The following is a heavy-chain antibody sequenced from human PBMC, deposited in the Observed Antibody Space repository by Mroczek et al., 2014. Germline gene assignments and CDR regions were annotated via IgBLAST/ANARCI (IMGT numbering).Heavy chain of an antibody. J-gene: IGHJ6*02. V-gene: IGHV3-30*18. CDR3: AKVDIVVVPAAPGNYYYYGMDV. CDR1: GFTFSSYG. Sequence: VQLVESGGGVVQPGRSLRLSCAASGFTFSSYGMHWVRQAPGKGLEWVAVISYDGSNKYYADSVKGRFTISRDNSKNTLYLQMNSLRAEDTAVYYCAKVDIVVVPAAPGNYYYYGMDVWGQGTTVTVSS. D-gene: IGHD2-2*03. CDR2: ISYDGSNK.